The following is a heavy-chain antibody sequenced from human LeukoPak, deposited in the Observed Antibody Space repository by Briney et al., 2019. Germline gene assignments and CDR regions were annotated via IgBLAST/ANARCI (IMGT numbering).Heavy chain of an antibody. V-gene: IGHV1-24*01. CDR2: FDPEDGET. D-gene: IGHD6-13*01. CDR1: GYTLTELS. CDR3: ATVFRSSWSNYYYYGMDV. J-gene: IGHJ6*02. Sequence: GASVKVSCKVSGYTLTELSMHWVRQAPGKGLEWMGGFDPEDGETIYAQKFQGRVTMTEDTSTDTAYMELSSLRSEDTAVYYCATVFRSSWSNYYYYGMDVWGQGTTVTVSS.